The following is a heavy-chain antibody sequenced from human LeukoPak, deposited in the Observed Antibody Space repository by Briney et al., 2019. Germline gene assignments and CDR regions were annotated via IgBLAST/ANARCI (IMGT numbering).Heavy chain of an antibody. Sequence: GGSLRLSCAASGFTFDDYAMHWVRQAPGKGLEWVSGISWNSGSIGYADSVKGRFTISRDNAKNSLYLQMNSLRAEDTALYYCAIAVAAFDYWGQGTLVTVSS. CDR3: AIAVAAFDY. V-gene: IGHV3-9*01. CDR2: ISWNSGSI. J-gene: IGHJ4*02. CDR1: GFTFDDYA. D-gene: IGHD6-19*01.